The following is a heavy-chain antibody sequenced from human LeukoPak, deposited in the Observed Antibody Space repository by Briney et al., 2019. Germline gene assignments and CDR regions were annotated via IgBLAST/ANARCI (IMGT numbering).Heavy chain of an antibody. CDR1: GFTFSSYG. V-gene: IGHV3-30*02. J-gene: IGHJ4*02. Sequence: QTGGSLRLSCAASGFTFSSYGMHWVRQAPGKGLEWVAFIRYDGSNKYYADSVKGRFTISRDNSKNTLYLQMNSLRAEDTAVYYCAKVLTLGYCSSTSCTDYWGQGTLVTVSS. CDR3: AKVLTLGYCSSTSCTDY. CDR2: IRYDGSNK. D-gene: IGHD2-2*01.